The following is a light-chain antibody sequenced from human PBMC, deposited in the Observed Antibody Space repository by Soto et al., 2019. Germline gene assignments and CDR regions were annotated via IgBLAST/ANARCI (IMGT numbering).Light chain of an antibody. CDR3: QHYKSYSEA. Sequence: DIQMTQSPSTLSGSVGDRVTITCRASQTISSWLAWYQQKPGKAPKLLIYKASTLKSGVPSRFSGSGYGTEFTLTISSLKPDDFATDDYQHYKSYSEAFGQGTKVELK. J-gene: IGKJ1*01. CDR1: QTISSW. CDR2: KAS. V-gene: IGKV1-5*03.